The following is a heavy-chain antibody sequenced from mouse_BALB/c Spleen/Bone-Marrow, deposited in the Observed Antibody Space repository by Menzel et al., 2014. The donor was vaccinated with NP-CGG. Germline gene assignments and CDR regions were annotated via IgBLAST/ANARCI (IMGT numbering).Heavy chain of an antibody. D-gene: IGHD1-1*01. CDR1: GFNIKDTY. CDR3: ASYYYGRSLFAY. J-gene: IGHJ3*01. CDR2: IDPANGNT. V-gene: IGHV14-3*02. Sequence: VQLQQSGAELVKPGASVKLSCTASGFNIKDTYMHWVKQRPGQGLEWIGRIDPANGNTKYDPKFQGKATITADTSSNTAYLQLSSLTSEDTAVYYCASYYYGRSLFAYWGQGTLVTVSA.